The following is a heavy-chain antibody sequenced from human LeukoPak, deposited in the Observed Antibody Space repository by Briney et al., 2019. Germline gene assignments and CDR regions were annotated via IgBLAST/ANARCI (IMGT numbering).Heavy chain of an antibody. CDR2: ISYDGGSNK. V-gene: IGHV3-30-3*01. CDR1: GFTFSGYA. Sequence: GGSLRLSCAASGFTFSGYAMHWVRQAPGKGLEWVALISYDGGSNKYYADSVKGRFTISRDNSKNTLCLQMNSLRAEDTAVYYCAREERGHLVGYWGQGTLVTVSS. CDR3: AREERGHLVGY. D-gene: IGHD6-6*01. J-gene: IGHJ4*02.